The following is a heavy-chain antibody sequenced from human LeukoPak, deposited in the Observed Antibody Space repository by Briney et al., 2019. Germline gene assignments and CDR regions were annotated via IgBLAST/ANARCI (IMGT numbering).Heavy chain of an antibody. V-gene: IGHV3-30*04. Sequence: GGSLRLSCAASGFTFSNYAIHWVRQAPGKGLEWVAFISYDGRYKYYADSVKGRFTISRDNSKSTLYLQMSSLRVEDTATYYCAKVAHYYYGSESYYFFEHWGQGTPVTASS. D-gene: IGHD3-10*01. CDR2: ISYDGRYK. CDR1: GFTFSNYA. CDR3: AKVAHYYYGSESYYFFEH. J-gene: IGHJ4*02.